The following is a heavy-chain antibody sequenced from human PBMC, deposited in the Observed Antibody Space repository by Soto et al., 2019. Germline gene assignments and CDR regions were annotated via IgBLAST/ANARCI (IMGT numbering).Heavy chain of an antibody. J-gene: IGHJ4*02. D-gene: IGHD3-9*01. CDR3: ARDGPYYDILTGYSPFFCDY. CDR1: GFTFSSYW. Sequence: PGGSLRLSCAASGFTFSSYWMSWVRQAPGKGLEWVANIKQDGSEKYYADSVKGRFTISRDNAKNSLYRQMKSLRAEDTAMYYCARDGPYYDILTGYSPFFCDYWGQGALVTVSS. CDR2: IKQDGSEK. V-gene: IGHV3-7*03.